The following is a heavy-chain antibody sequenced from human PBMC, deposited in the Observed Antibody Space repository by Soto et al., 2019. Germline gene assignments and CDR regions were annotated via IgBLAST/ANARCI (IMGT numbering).Heavy chain of an antibody. CDR3: ARRHRGREIVIIATFDY. CDR2: IYYSGST. Sequence: SETLSLTCTVSGGSISSGGYYWSWIRQHPGKGLEWIGYIYYSGSTYYNPSLKSRVTISVDTSKNQFSLKLSSVTAADTAVYYCARRHRGREIVIIATFDYWGQGTLVTVS. CDR1: GGSISSGGYY. V-gene: IGHV4-31*03. D-gene: IGHD3-10*01. J-gene: IGHJ4*02.